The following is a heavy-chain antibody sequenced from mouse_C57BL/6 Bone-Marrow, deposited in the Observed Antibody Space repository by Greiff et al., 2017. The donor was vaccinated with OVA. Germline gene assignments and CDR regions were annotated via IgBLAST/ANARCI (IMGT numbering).Heavy chain of an antibody. V-gene: IGHV1-62-2*01. CDR2: FYPGSGSI. J-gene: IGHJ2*01. Sequence: QVQLQQSGAELVKPGASVKLSCKASGYTFTEYTIHWVKQRSGQGLEWIGWFYPGSGSIKYNEKFKDKATLTADKSSSTVYMELSRLTSEDSAVYFCARHEVYDYGGSYYFDYWGQGTTLTVSS. CDR1: GYTFTEYT. D-gene: IGHD2-4*01. CDR3: ARHEVYDYGGSYYFDY.